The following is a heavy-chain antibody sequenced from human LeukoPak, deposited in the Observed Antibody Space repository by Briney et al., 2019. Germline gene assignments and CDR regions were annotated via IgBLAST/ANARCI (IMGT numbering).Heavy chain of an antibody. D-gene: IGHD6-6*01. J-gene: IGHJ4*02. Sequence: PGGSLRLSCAASGFTFSSYGMHWVRQAPGKGLEWVAFIRYDGSNKYYADSVKGRFTISRDNSKNTLYLQMNSLRAEDTAVYYCAKTSSGVGGRKQFDYWGQGTLVTVSS. CDR3: AKTSSGVGGRKQFDY. V-gene: IGHV3-30*02. CDR1: GFTFSSYG. CDR2: IRYDGSNK.